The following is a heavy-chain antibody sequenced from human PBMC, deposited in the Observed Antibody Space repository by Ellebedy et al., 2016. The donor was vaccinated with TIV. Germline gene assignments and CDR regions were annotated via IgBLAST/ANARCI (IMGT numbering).Heavy chain of an antibody. V-gene: IGHV1-69*13. J-gene: IGHJ4*02. D-gene: IGHD3-3*01. CDR3: ATLTYYDFWSGLTPFDY. CDR2: IIPIFGTA. Sequence: SVKVSCXASGGTFSSYAISWVRQAPGQGLEWMGGIIPIFGTANYAQKFQGRVTITADESTSTAYMELSSLRSEDTAVYYCATLTYYDFWSGLTPFDYWGQGTLVTVSS. CDR1: GGTFSSYA.